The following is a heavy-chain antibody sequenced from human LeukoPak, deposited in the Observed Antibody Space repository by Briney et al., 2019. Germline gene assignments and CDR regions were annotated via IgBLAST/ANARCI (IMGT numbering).Heavy chain of an antibody. J-gene: IGHJ4*02. V-gene: IGHV3-23*01. D-gene: IGHD2-15*01. CDR2: IGGNGAT. CDR3: ARHSSQGTFDN. CDR1: GFTFSTSA. Sequence: GGSLRLSCVGSGFTFSTSAMSWVRQAPGKGLEWASAIGGNGATYYAESVKGLFTISRDTSRNTLYLQMNSLRAEDTAVYNCARHSSQGTFDNWGQGALVTVSS.